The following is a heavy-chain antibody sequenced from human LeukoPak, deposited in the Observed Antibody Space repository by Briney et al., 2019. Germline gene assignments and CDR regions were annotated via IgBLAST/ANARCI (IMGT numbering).Heavy chain of an antibody. D-gene: IGHD6-6*01. V-gene: IGHV3-7*01. CDR2: INQDGTEK. CDR1: GFTFTTYW. J-gene: IGHJ4*02. Sequence: GGSLRLSCAASGFTFTTYWMSWVRQLPGKGLEWVANINQDGTEKYYVDSVKGRFTISRDNAKNSLYLQMNSLRAEDTAVYYCARDYGIAARPFDYWGQGTLVTVSS. CDR3: ARDYGIAARPFDY.